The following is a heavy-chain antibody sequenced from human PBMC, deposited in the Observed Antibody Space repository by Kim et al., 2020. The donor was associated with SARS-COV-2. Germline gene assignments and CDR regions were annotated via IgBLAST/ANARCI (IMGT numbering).Heavy chain of an antibody. D-gene: IGHD6-19*01. V-gene: IGHV3-11*04. CDR2: ISGTGNTI. Sequence: LSLTCAVSGFNVTDYYMTWIRQAPGKGPEWISYISGTGNTIFYADSVKGRFTISRDKATNSLFLQMNSLRAEDTALYYCTRTPSSIAVASDYWGQGT. J-gene: IGHJ4*02. CDR3: TRTPSSIAVASDY. CDR1: GFNVTDYY.